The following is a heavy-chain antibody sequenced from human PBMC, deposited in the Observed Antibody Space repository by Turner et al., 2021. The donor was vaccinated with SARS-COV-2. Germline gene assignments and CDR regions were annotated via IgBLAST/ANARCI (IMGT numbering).Heavy chain of an antibody. Sequence: EVQLLQSGAEVKKPGELQRISCKVSEYSFTSYWISWVRQMPGNGLEWMGRIDPSDSYTNYSPSFQGHVTISADKSISTAYLQWSSLKASDTAMYYCARSFGYCSSTSCLLNWFDPWGQGTLVTVSS. CDR3: ARSFGYCSSTSCLLNWFDP. CDR1: EYSFTSYW. D-gene: IGHD2-2*01. CDR2: IDPSDSYT. J-gene: IGHJ5*02. V-gene: IGHV5-10-1*01.